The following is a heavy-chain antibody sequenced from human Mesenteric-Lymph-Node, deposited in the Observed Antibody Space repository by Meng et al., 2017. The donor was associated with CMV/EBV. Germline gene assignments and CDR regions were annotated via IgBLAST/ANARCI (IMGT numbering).Heavy chain of an antibody. CDR3: ARDVGRDYDPSDYFDY. CDR1: GFTFSAYY. V-gene: IGHV3-11*01. D-gene: IGHD4-17*01. J-gene: IGHJ4*02. Sequence: GESLKISCAASGFTFSAYYMSWIRQAPGKGLEWVSYISSSGNNIYYADSVKGRFTISRDNAKNSLYLQMNSLRAEDTAVYYCARDVGRDYDPSDYFDYWGQGTLVTVSS. CDR2: ISSSGNNI.